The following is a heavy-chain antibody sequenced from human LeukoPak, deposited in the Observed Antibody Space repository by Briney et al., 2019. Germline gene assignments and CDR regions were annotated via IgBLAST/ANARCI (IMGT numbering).Heavy chain of an antibody. J-gene: IGHJ4*02. D-gene: IGHD2-15*01. Sequence: PGGSLRLSCAASGFTFSSSDMHWVRQAPGKGLEWVANIKEDGSKSDYADSVEGRFTISRDNAKKSVYLQMTSLRADDTAVYYCARDQRWFDYWGQGTLVTVSA. V-gene: IGHV3-7*05. CDR1: GFTFSSSD. CDR2: IKEDGSKS. CDR3: ARDQRWFDY.